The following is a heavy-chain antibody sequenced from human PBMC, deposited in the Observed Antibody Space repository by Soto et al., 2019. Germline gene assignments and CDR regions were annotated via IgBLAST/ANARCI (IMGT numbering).Heavy chain of an antibody. D-gene: IGHD3-9*01. CDR3: ARESHDILTGRSWVCYFDL. J-gene: IGHJ2*01. Sequence: QVQLQQWGAGPLRPLETLSLTCGVSGGSFSGYYWAWIRQSPGKGLEWIGEINDRGSINYNPSLMIQVSISVDTWKNHYSPGLRSGTAADMAVYDCARESHDILTGRSWVCYFDLWGRGNLVTVSS. CDR2: INDRGSI. CDR1: GGSFSGYY. V-gene: IGHV4-34*01.